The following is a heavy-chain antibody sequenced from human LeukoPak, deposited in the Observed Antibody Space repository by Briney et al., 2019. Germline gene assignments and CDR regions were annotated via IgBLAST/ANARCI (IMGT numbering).Heavy chain of an antibody. V-gene: IGHV4-59*08. D-gene: IGHD2/OR15-2a*01. Sequence: PSETLSLTCTVSGGSISSYQWSWIRQPPGKGLEWIGCISYSGFTNYNPSLKSRVTISLDTSKNQFSLKLTSVTAADTAVYYCAGHHPRNTVDFWGQGTLVTVSS. CDR1: GGSISSYQ. CDR3: AGHHPRNTVDF. J-gene: IGHJ4*02. CDR2: ISYSGFT.